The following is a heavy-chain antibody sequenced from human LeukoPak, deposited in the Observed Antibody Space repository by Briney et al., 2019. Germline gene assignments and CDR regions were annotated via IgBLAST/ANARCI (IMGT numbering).Heavy chain of an antibody. Sequence: PGGSLRLSXAASGFTFSSYSMNWVSQAPGKGLEWVSYISSSSSTIYYADTVKGRFTISRDNAKNSLYLQMNSLRAEDTAVYYCARDSSSWSHYWGQGTLVTVSS. D-gene: IGHD6-13*01. J-gene: IGHJ4*02. CDR3: ARDSSSWSHY. CDR2: ISSSSSTI. V-gene: IGHV3-48*01. CDR1: GFTFSSYS.